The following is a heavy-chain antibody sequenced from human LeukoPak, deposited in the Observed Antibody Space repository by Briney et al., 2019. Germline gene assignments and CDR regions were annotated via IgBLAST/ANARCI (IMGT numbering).Heavy chain of an antibody. Sequence: GSLRLSCAVSGLTFTNYHMTWVRQAPGKGLEWVSTVTFRNGGTYYAHTVKGRVTNYRNNSKNTPYLQMNSLRVEDTDVYYCASKQAADSGGRDLDYWGQGTLVTVSS. CDR1: GLTFTNYH. J-gene: IGHJ4*02. D-gene: IGHD6-13*01. CDR3: ASKQAADSGGRDLDY. CDR2: VTFRNGGT. V-gene: IGHV3-23*01.